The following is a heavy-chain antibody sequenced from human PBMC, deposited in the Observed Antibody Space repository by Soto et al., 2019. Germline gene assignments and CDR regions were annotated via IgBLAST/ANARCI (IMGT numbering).Heavy chain of an antibody. CDR3: AKEFLVGAPLGSYYYGMDV. CDR1: GFTFSSYG. J-gene: IGHJ6*02. Sequence: GGSLRLSCAASGFTFSSYGMHRVRQAPGKGLEWVAVISYDGSNKYYADSVKGRFTISRDNSKNTLYLQMNSLRAEDTAVYYCAKEFLVGAPLGSYYYGMDVWGQGTTVTVSS. CDR2: ISYDGSNK. D-gene: IGHD1-26*01. V-gene: IGHV3-30*18.